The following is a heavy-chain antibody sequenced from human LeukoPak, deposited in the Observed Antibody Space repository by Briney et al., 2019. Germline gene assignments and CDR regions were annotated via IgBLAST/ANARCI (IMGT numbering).Heavy chain of an antibody. CDR2: IYYSGST. J-gene: IGHJ5*02. CDR1: GGSISSYY. V-gene: IGHV4-59*08. Sequence: KASETLSLTCTVSGGSISSYYWSWVRQPPGKGLEWIGYIYYSGSTNYNPSLKSRVTISVDTSKNQFSLKLSSVTAADTAVYYCARHTTYYYDSSGYENWFDPWGQGTLVTVSS. D-gene: IGHD3-22*01. CDR3: ARHTTYYYDSSGYENWFDP.